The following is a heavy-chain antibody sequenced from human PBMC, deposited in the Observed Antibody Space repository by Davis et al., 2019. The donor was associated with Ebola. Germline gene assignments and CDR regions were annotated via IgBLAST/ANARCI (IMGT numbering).Heavy chain of an antibody. V-gene: IGHV1-18*01. D-gene: IGHD6-13*01. Sequence: ASVKVSCKASGYSFTYYAMHWVRQAPGQGLEWMGWISAYNGNTNYAQKLQGRVTMTTDTSTSTAYMALRSLRSDDTAVYYCARDTSSAAAGYYYYYYGMDVWGQGTTVTVS. CDR2: ISAYNGNT. CDR1: GYSFTYYA. CDR3: ARDTSSAAAGYYYYYYGMDV. J-gene: IGHJ6*02.